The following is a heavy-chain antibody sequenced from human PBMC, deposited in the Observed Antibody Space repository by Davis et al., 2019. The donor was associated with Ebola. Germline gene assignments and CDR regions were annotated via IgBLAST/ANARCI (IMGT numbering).Heavy chain of an antibody. D-gene: IGHD2-21*01. CDR3: ARDLCGMDDY. CDR2: SNEHGTIT. J-gene: IGHJ4*02. V-gene: IGHV3-74*01. CDR1: GFTFSSYE. Sequence: HTGGSLRLSCAASGFTFSSYEMNWVRQVPGKGLVWVSRSNEHGTITNYADSVRGRFTISRDNAKNTLYLQMNSLRAEDTAIYYCARDLCGMDDYWGPGTLVTVSS.